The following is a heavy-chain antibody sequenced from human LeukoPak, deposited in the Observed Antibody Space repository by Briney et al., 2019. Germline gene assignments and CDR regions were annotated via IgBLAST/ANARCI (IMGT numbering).Heavy chain of an antibody. CDR3: ARTHCSSTSCYPFFDY. Sequence: ASVKVSCKASGYIFTSFGISWVRQAPGQGLEWMGWISAYNGNTNYAQKLQGRVTMTTDTSTSTAYMQLTSLTSDDTAVYYCARTHCSSTSCYPFFDYWGQGILVTVSS. CDR2: ISAYNGNT. J-gene: IGHJ4*02. V-gene: IGHV1-18*01. CDR1: GYIFTSFG. D-gene: IGHD2-2*01.